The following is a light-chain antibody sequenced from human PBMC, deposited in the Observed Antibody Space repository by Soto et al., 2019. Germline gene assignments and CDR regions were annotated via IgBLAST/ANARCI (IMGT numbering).Light chain of an antibody. J-gene: IGLJ1*01. V-gene: IGLV1-40*01. CDR3: QSYDSSLTTFV. Sequence: QSVLTQPPSVSGAPGQRVAISCTGSRSNIGAEYDVHWYQQLPGTAPKRLIYGDNNRPSGVPDRFSGSKSGTSASLAITGLQPEDEADYYCQSYDSSLTTFVFGTGTKLTVL. CDR1: RSNIGAEYD. CDR2: GDN.